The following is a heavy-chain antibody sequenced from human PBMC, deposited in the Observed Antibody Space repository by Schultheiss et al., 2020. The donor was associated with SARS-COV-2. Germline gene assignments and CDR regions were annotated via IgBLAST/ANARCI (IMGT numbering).Heavy chain of an antibody. J-gene: IGHJ4*02. V-gene: IGHV4-38-2*01. Sequence: SETLSLTCAVSGYSISSGYYWGWIRQPPGKGLEWIGSIYHSGSTYYNPSLKSRVTISVDTSKNQFSLKLSSVTAADTAVYYCARAPYGDKPFDYWGQGTLVTVSS. D-gene: IGHD4-23*01. CDR3: ARAPYGDKPFDY. CDR2: IYHSGST. CDR1: GYSISSGYY.